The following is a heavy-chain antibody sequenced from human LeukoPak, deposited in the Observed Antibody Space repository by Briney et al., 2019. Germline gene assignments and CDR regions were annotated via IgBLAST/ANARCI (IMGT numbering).Heavy chain of an antibody. CDR2: IYYSGST. D-gene: IGHD4-23*01. Sequence: TPSETLSLTCTVSGGSISSSSYYWGWIRQPPGKGLEWIGSIYYSGSTYYNPSLKSRVTISVDTSKNQFSLKLSSVTAADTAVYYCARRGLRWYYYFDYWGQGTLVTVSS. CDR3: ARRGLRWYYYFDY. J-gene: IGHJ4*02. V-gene: IGHV4-39*07. CDR1: GGSISSSSYY.